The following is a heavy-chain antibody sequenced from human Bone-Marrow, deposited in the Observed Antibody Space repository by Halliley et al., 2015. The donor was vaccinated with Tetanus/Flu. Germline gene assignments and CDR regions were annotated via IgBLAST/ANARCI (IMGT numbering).Heavy chain of an antibody. J-gene: IGHJ5*02. CDR1: GYNFIDYW. D-gene: IGHD5-12*01. CDR3: AREGPSGTSCFGP. Sequence: VQLVQYGAEVKKPGESLRISCKGSGYNFIDYWITWVRQMPGKGLEWMGRIDPNASNARYSPSFQGHGTISVDKSISTAYLLWGGLKASDTAMYYCAREGPSGTSCFGPWGQGTLVTVSS. V-gene: IGHV5-10-1*01. CDR2: IDPNASNA.